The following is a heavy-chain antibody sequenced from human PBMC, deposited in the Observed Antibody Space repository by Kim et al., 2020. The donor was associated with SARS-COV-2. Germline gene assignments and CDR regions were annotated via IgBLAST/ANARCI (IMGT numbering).Heavy chain of an antibody. D-gene: IGHD1-26*01. CDR3: ARSREGLDAFDI. Sequence: NYNPSLKSRVTISVDTSKNQFSLKLSSVTAVDTAVYYCARSREGLDAFDIWGQGTMVTVSS. V-gene: IGHV4-59*01. J-gene: IGHJ3*02.